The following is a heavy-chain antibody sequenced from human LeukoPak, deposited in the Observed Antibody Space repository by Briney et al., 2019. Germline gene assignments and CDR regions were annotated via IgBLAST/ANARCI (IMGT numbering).Heavy chain of an antibody. CDR2: IYHSGST. V-gene: IGHV4-38-2*01. CDR3: ARRVPIFGVVIVYYFDY. Sequence: SEPLSLTCAVSGYFISSGYYWGWLRQPPGQGLEGIGSIYHSGSTYYTPSLKSRVTISVDTSKNQFSLKLSSVTAADTAVYYCARRVPIFGVVIVYYFDYWGQGTLVTVSS. J-gene: IGHJ4*02. D-gene: IGHD3-3*01. CDR1: GYFISSGYY.